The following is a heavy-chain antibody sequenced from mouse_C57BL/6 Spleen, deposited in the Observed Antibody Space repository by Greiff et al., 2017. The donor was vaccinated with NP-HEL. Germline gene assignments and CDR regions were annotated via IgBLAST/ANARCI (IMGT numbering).Heavy chain of an antibody. CDR1: GYAFSSSW. Sequence: QVQLKESGPELVKPGASVKISCKASGYAFSSSWMNWVKQRPGKGLEWIGRIYPGDGDTNYNGKFKGKATLTADKSSSTAYMQLSSLTSEDSAVYFCARSPNWDVGMDDWGQGTSVTVSS. CDR2: IYPGDGDT. J-gene: IGHJ4*01. D-gene: IGHD4-1*02. V-gene: IGHV1-82*01. CDR3: ARSPNWDVGMDD.